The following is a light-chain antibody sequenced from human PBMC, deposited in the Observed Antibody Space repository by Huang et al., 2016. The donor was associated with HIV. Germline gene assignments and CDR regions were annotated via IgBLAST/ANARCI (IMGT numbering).Light chain of an antibody. CDR3: QQHNNWPPWT. Sequence: EIVLTQSPATLSVSPGERATLSCRASQSVSSYLAWYQQKPGQAPRLLIYGATTRATGIPDRFSGSGSGTEFTLTISSLQSEDFAVYYCQQHNNWPPWTFGPGTRVEIK. CDR1: QSVSSY. V-gene: IGKV3-15*01. J-gene: IGKJ1*01. CDR2: GAT.